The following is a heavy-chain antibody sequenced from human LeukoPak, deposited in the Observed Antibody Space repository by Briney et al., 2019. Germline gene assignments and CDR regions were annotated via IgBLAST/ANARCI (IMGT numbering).Heavy chain of an antibody. D-gene: IGHD3-3*01. CDR3: ATSNKYYDFWSGFPRYYYYYMDV. Sequence: ASVQVSCKASGGTFSSYAISWVRQAPGQGLEWMGRIIPIFGTANYAQKFQGRVTITTDESTSTAYMELSSLRSEDTAVYYCATSNKYYDFWSGFPRYYYYYMDVWGKGTTVTVSS. CDR1: GGTFSSYA. V-gene: IGHV1-69*05. J-gene: IGHJ6*03. CDR2: IIPIFGTA.